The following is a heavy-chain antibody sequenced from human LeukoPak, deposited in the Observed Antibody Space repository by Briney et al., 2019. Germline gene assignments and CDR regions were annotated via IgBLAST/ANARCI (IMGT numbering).Heavy chain of an antibody. Sequence: GGSLRLSCAASGFTFSGYWMHWVRQAPGKGLVWVSRVNSDESSTNYADSVKGRFTISRDNAKNTLYLQMNTLRAEDTAVYYCARGGRIALDYWGQGTLVTVSS. CDR2: VNSDESST. D-gene: IGHD6-13*01. CDR3: ARGGRIALDY. J-gene: IGHJ4*02. V-gene: IGHV3-74*01. CDR1: GFTFSGYW.